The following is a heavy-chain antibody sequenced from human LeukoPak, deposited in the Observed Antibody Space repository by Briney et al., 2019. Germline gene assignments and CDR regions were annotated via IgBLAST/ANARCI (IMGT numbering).Heavy chain of an antibody. Sequence: ASVKVSCKASGYTFTMYYIHWVRQAPGQGLEWMGWISAYNGNTNYAQKLQGRVTMTTDTSTSTAYMELRSLRSDDTAVYYCARVYYDSSGYYYFDYWGQGTLVTVSS. CDR3: ARVYYDSSGYYYFDY. D-gene: IGHD3-22*01. CDR2: ISAYNGNT. CDR1: GYTFTMYY. J-gene: IGHJ4*02. V-gene: IGHV1-18*04.